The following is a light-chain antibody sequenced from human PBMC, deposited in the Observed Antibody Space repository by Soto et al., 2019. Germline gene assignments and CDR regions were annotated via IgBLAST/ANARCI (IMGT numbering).Light chain of an antibody. V-gene: IGLV2-14*03. J-gene: IGLJ2*01. CDR1: SSDIGGYNY. CDR3: SSYRSGSTVL. Sequence: QSALTQPASVSGSPGQSITISCTGTSSDIGGYNYVSWFQQHPGKAPKPMIYDVSHRPSGVSDRFSGSKSDNMASLTISGLQAEDEADYYCSSYRSGSTVLFGGGTQLTVL. CDR2: DVS.